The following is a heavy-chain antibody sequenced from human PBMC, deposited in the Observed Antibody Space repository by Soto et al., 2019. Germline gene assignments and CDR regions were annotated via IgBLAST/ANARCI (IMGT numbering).Heavy chain of an antibody. V-gene: IGHV3-48*03. CDR2: ISSSGSTI. CDR3: AIGGSGSYKYFQH. D-gene: IGHD1-26*01. J-gene: IGHJ1*01. Sequence: GGSLRLSCAASGFTFSSYEMNWVRQAPGKGLEWVSYISSSGSTIYYADSVKGRFTISRDNAKNSLYLQMNSLRAEDPAVYYCAIGGSGSYKYFQHWGQGTLVTVSS. CDR1: GFTFSSYE.